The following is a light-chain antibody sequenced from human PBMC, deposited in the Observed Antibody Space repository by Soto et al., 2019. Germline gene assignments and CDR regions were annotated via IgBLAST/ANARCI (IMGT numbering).Light chain of an antibody. V-gene: IGKV1-5*01. Sequence: DIQMTQSPSTLSASVGDRVTITCRASQSISTWLAWYQQKPGKAPKFLIFDGSSLQSGVPSRLSGSGSGTEFTLTISSMKSEDFATYYCQQYKSFWTFGQGTKVDIK. CDR3: QQYKSFWT. CDR2: DGS. J-gene: IGKJ1*01. CDR1: QSISTW.